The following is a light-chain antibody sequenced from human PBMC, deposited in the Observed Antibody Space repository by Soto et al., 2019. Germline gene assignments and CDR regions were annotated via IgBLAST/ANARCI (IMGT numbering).Light chain of an antibody. CDR3: QQFHLYST. CDR2: KAS. CDR1: QSISSW. Sequence: DIQMTQSPSTLSASVGDRVTITCRASQSISSWLAWFQQKPGRAPKLLIHKASTLESGVPSRFSGSGSGTEFTLTISSLQPDDFATYYCQQFHLYSTFGQGTKVDIK. V-gene: IGKV1-5*03. J-gene: IGKJ1*01.